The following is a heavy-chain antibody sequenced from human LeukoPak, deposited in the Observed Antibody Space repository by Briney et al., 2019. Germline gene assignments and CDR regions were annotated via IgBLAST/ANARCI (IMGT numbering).Heavy chain of an antibody. Sequence: GGSLRLSCAASGFTFSSYSMNWVRQAPGKGLEGVLFISSSSSYIDYADSVKGRFTISRDNAKNSLYLQMNRLRAEDRAVYYCARASSSWYYFDYWGRGTLVTVSS. CDR2: ISSSSSYI. CDR1: GFTFSSYS. J-gene: IGHJ4*02. V-gene: IGHV3-21*01. CDR3: ARASSSWYYFDY. D-gene: IGHD6-13*01.